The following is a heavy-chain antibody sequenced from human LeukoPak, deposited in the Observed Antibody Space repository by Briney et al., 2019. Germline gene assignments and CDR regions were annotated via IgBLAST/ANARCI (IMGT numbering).Heavy chain of an antibody. CDR2: IIPIFGTA. CDR1: GGTFSSYA. V-gene: IGHV1-69*05. D-gene: IGHD3-10*01. CDR3: ATASQGMVRGVWHLDY. J-gene: IGHJ4*02. Sequence: SVKVSCKASGGTFSSYAISWVRQAPGQGLEWMGGIIPIFGTANYAQKLQGRVTMTTDTSTSTAYMELRSLRSDDTAVYYCATASQGMVRGVWHLDYWGQGTLVTVSS.